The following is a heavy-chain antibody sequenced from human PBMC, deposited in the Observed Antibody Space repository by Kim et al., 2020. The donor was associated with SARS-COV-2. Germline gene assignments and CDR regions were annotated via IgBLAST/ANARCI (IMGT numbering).Heavy chain of an antibody. CDR3: ARDPHRAWEDY. D-gene: IGHD1-26*01. J-gene: IGHJ4*02. CDR1: GASVNSGSHY. Sequence: SETLSLTCTVSGASVNSGSHYWSWIRQPPGGGLEYIGYVHYNGNANYNSNYNPSLMNRVSMSIDTSKNQVSLKLRSVTAADTALYYCARDPHRAWEDYWGQGTLVTVSS. V-gene: IGHV4-61*01. CDR2: VHYNGNANYNS.